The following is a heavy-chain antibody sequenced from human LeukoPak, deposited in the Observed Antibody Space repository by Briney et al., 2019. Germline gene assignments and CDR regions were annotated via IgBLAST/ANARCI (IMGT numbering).Heavy chain of an antibody. CDR3: ARRQRRYYYGSGPLHY. D-gene: IGHD3-10*01. CDR1: GGSFSGYY. CDR2: INHSGST. J-gene: IGHJ4*02. V-gene: IGHV4-34*01. Sequence: SETLSLTCAVYGGSFSGYYWSWIRQPPGKGLEWIGEINHSGSTNYNPSLKSRVTISVDTSKNQFSLKLSSVTAADTAVYYCARRQRRYYYGSGPLHYWGQGTLVTVSS.